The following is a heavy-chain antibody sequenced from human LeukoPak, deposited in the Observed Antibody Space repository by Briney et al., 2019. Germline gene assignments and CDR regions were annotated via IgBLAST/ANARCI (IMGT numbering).Heavy chain of an antibody. Sequence: GGSLRLSCAASGFTFSSYSMNWVRQAPGKGLEWVSSISSSSSYIYYADSVKGRLTISRDNAKNSLYLQMNSLRAEDTAVYYCASPYGDFDAFDIWGQGTMVTVSS. V-gene: IGHV3-21*01. CDR2: ISSSSSYI. J-gene: IGHJ3*02. CDR1: GFTFSSYS. D-gene: IGHD4-17*01. CDR3: ASPYGDFDAFDI.